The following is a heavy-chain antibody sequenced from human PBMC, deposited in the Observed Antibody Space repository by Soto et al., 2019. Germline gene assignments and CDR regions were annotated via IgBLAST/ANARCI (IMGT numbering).Heavy chain of an antibody. D-gene: IGHD6-19*01. CDR3: ARDPAPIGWYDY. V-gene: IGHV3-74*01. CDR2: INSDGSST. Sequence: EVQLVESGGGLVQPGGSLRLSCAASGFTFSNYWMHWVRQVPGKGLVWVSRINSDGSSTTYADYVKGRFTISRDNAKNTLYLQMNSLRAEDTAVYYCARDPAPIGWYDYWGQGTLVTVSS. CDR1: GFTFSNYW. J-gene: IGHJ4*02.